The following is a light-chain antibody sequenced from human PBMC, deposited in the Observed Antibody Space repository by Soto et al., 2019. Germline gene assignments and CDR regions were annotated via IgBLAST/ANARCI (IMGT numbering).Light chain of an antibody. CDR1: SSNIGAGYD. J-gene: IGLJ2*01. CDR3: QSYDSSLSGSVV. V-gene: IGLV1-40*01. CDR2: GTS. Sequence: QSVLTQPPSVSGAPGQRVTISCTGSSSNIGAGYDVHWYQQLPGTAPKLLIYGTSNRPSGVPDRFSGTKSGTSASLAIIGLQAEDEADYYCQSYDSSLSGSVVFGGGTKLTVL.